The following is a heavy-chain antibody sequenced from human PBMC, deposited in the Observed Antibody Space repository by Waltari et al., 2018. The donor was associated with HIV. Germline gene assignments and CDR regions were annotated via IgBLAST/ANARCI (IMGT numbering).Heavy chain of an antibody. CDR3: ANADEYYGGDGGAFAI. D-gene: IGHD2-21*02. CDR2: ISSNSGTK. CDR1: DFLIENYA. Sequence: SGGGLVQPGRSLRLSCAASDFLIENYAMHWVRQVPGKGLEWVSGISSNSGTKVYADSVKGRFTISRDNARDYVYLQMNSLRPEDTAFYYCANADEYYGGDGGAFAIWGQGTMVTVSS. V-gene: IGHV3-9*01. J-gene: IGHJ3*02.